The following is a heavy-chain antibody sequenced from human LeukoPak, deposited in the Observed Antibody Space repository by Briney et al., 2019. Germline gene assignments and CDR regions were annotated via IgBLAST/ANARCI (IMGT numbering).Heavy chain of an antibody. CDR3: ARDYYGGNSYYFDY. J-gene: IGHJ4*02. V-gene: IGHV1-2*02. D-gene: IGHD4-23*01. Sequence: ASVKVSFKASGYTFTGYYMHWVRQAPGQGLEWMGWINPNSGGTNYAQKFQGRVTMTRDTSISTAYMELSGLRSDDTAVYYCARDYYGGNSYYFDYWGQGTLVTVSS. CDR2: INPNSGGT. CDR1: GYTFTGYY.